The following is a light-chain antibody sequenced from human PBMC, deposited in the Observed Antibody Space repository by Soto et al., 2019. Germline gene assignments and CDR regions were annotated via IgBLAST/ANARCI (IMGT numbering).Light chain of an antibody. CDR2: DAF. CDR3: QHFNNWPLT. V-gene: IGKV3-11*01. Sequence: EIMLTQSPATLSLSPGERATLSCRASQSVRTYLAWYQQKPGQAPRLLIYDAFNRAIGIPARFSGSGSGTDFTLTISSLEPEDFAVYYCQHFNNWPLTFGGGTKVEIK. J-gene: IGKJ4*01. CDR1: QSVRTY.